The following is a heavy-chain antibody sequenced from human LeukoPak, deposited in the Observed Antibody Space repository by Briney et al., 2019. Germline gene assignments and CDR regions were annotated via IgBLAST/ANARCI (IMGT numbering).Heavy chain of an antibody. J-gene: IGHJ4*02. V-gene: IGHV3-21*01. CDR1: GFTFSSFS. CDR2: ITSSSNYI. Sequence: GGSLRLSCAASGFTFSSFSMNWVRQAPGKGLEWVSSITSSSNYIYYARSVGGRFTISRDNAKNSLYPQMNSLRAEDTAVYYCARDLRLWGQGTLVTVSS. CDR3: ARDLRL.